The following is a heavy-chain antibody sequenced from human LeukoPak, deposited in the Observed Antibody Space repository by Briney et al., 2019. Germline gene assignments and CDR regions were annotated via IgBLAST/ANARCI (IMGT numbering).Heavy chain of an antibody. CDR2: IIPILGIA. Sequence: SVKVSCKASGGTFSSYAISWVRQAPGQGLEWMGRIIPILGIANYAQKFQGRVTITADKSTSTAYMELSSLRSEDTAVYYCASILVYGDYGGYWGQGTLVTVSS. J-gene: IGHJ4*02. D-gene: IGHD4-17*01. CDR3: ASILVYGDYGGY. V-gene: IGHV1-69*04. CDR1: GGTFSSYA.